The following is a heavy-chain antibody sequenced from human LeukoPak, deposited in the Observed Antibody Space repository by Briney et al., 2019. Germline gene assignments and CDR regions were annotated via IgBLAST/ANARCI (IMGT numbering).Heavy chain of an antibody. J-gene: IGHJ4*02. Sequence: GSLRLSCAASGFTFRSYAMSWVRQAPGKGLEWVSAISGGGGSTFYADSVKGRFTISRDNSKNTLLLQMNGLRAEDTAVYCCARRAAYNSAWYHTDFWGQGTLVTVSS. CDR2: ISGGGGST. D-gene: IGHD6-19*01. V-gene: IGHV3-23*01. CDR1: GFTFRSYA. CDR3: ARRAAYNSAWYHTDF.